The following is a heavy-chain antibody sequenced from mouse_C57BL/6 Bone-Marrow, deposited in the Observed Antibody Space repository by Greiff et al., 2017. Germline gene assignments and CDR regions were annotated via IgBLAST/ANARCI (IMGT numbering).Heavy chain of an antibody. D-gene: IGHD2-4*01. V-gene: IGHV5-17*01. J-gene: IGHJ2*01. CDR3: ARKMRLRRYFDY. Sequence: DVMLVESGGGLVKPGGSLKLSCAASGFTFSDYGMHWVRQAPEKGLEWVAYISSGSSTIYYADTVKGRFTISRDNAKNTLFLQMTSLRSEDTAMYYCARKMRLRRYFDYWGQGTTLTVSS. CDR2: ISSGSSTI. CDR1: GFTFSDYG.